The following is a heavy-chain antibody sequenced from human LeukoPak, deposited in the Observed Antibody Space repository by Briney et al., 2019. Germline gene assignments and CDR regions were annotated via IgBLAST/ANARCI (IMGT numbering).Heavy chain of an antibody. CDR3: ARDRYYYDSSGYQPFDY. CDR1: GYTFTSYG. D-gene: IGHD3-22*01. Sequence: ASVKVSCKASGYTFTSYGISWVRQAPGQGLEWMGWISAYNGNTNYAQKLQGRVTMTTDTSTSTAYMELRSLRSDDTAVYYCARDRYYYDSSGYQPFDYWGQGTLVTVSS. J-gene: IGHJ4*02. V-gene: IGHV1-18*01. CDR2: ISAYNGNT.